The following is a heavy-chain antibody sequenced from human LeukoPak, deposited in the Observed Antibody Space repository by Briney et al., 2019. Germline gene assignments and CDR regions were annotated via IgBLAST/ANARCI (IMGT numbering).Heavy chain of an antibody. CDR3: TTYFGVVIKYYYYYYMGV. V-gene: IGHV3-15*01. CDR2: IKSKTDGGTT. J-gene: IGHJ6*03. CDR1: GFTFSSYW. Sequence: PGGSLRLSCAASGFTFSSYWMSWVRQAPGKGLEWVGRIKSKTDGGTTDYAAPVKGRFTISRDDSKNTLYLQMNSLKTEDTAVYYCTTYFGVVIKYYYYYYMGVWGKGTTVTVSS. D-gene: IGHD3-3*01.